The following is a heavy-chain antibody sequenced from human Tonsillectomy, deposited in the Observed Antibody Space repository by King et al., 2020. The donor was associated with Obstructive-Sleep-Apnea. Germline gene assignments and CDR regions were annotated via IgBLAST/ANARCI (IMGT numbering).Heavy chain of an antibody. Sequence: VQLVESGGGVVQPGGSLRLSCAASGFTFSSYSMNWVRQAPGKGLEWLSYIRSSSSIMYYADSVKGRFTISRDNAKNSLYLHMNSLRVEDTAVYYCAREGGYSSGWEREFGGQGTLVTVSS. V-gene: IGHV3-48*01. CDR3: AREGGYSSGWEREF. CDR1: GFTFSSYS. D-gene: IGHD6-19*01. J-gene: IGHJ4*02. CDR2: IRSSSSIM.